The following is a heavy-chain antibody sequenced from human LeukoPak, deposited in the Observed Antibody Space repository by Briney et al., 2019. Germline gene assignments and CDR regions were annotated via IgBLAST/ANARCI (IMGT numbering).Heavy chain of an antibody. Sequence: PSETLSLTCTVSGGSVSSGSYYWSWIRQPPGKGLEWIGYIYYSGSTNYNPSPKSRVTISVDTSKNQFSLKLSSVTAADTAVYYCASFVVVPAAYPYYYYYGMDVWGQGTTVTVSS. CDR2: IYYSGST. CDR1: GGSVSSGSYY. CDR3: ASFVVVPAAYPYYYYYGMDV. V-gene: IGHV4-61*01. D-gene: IGHD2-2*01. J-gene: IGHJ6*02.